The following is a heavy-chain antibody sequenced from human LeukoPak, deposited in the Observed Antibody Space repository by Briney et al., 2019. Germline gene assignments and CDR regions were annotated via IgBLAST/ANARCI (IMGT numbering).Heavy chain of an antibody. Sequence: GGSLRLSCAASGFTFSSYSMNWVRQAPGKGLEWVSSISSSSSYIYYADSVKGRFTISRDNAKNSLYLQMNSLRAEDTAVYYCARDANLVLRFLEWLSPRYMDAWGKGTMVTVSS. CDR1: GFTFSSYS. D-gene: IGHD3-3*01. V-gene: IGHV3-21*01. CDR2: ISSSSSYI. J-gene: IGHJ6*03. CDR3: ARDANLVLRFLEWLSPRYMDA.